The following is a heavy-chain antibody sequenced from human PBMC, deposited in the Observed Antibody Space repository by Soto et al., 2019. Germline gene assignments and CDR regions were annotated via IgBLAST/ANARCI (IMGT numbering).Heavy chain of an antibody. Sequence: LSLTCAVDGGSFSGYYWSWIRQPPGKGLEWIGEINHSGSTNYNPSLKSRVTISVDTSKNQFSLKLSSVTAADTAVYYCARVFSGSSSYYYYYYYMDVWGKGT. CDR3: ARVFSGSSSYYYYYYYMDV. CDR2: INHSGST. V-gene: IGHV4-34*01. J-gene: IGHJ6*03. D-gene: IGHD3-10*01. CDR1: GGSFSGYY.